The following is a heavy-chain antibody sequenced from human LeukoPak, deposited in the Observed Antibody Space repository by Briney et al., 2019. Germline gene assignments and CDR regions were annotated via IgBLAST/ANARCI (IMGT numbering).Heavy chain of an antibody. V-gene: IGHV3-30*02. CDR3: AKDVGGSYFAADY. CDR2: IRYDGSNK. CDR1: GFTFSSYG. D-gene: IGHD1-26*01. J-gene: IGHJ4*02. Sequence: GGSLRLSCAASGFTFSSYGMHWVRQAPGKGLEWVAFIRYDGSNKYYADSVKGRSTISRDNSKNTLYLQMNSLRAEDTAVYYCAKDVGGSYFAADYWGQGTLVTVSS.